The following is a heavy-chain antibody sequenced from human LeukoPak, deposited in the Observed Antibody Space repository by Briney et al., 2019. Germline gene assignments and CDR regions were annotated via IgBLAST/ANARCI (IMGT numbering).Heavy chain of an antibody. CDR3: ARDSIVATTPYYYYGMDV. V-gene: IGHV3-66*01. J-gene: IGHJ6*02. D-gene: IGHD5-12*01. CDR2: IYSGGST. CDR1: GFTVSSNY. Sequence: GRSLRLSCAASGFTVSSNYMSWVRQAPGKGLEWVSVIYSGGSTYYADSVKGRFTISRDNSKNTLYLQMNSLRAEDTAVYYCARDSIVATTPYYYYGMDVWGQGTTVTVSS.